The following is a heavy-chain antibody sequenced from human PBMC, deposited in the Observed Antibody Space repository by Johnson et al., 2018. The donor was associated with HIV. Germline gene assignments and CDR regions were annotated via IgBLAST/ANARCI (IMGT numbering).Heavy chain of an antibody. J-gene: IGHJ3*02. CDR2: ISSSGSTI. D-gene: IGHD3-22*01. Sequence: QVQLVESGGGLVKPGGSLRLSCAASGFTFSDYYMSWIRQAPGKGLEWVSYISSSGSTIYYADSVKGRFTISRDNSNNTLYLQMNSLRTEDTAVYYCARAGRFTMIQGAFDIWGQGTMVTVSS. CDR3: ARAGRFTMIQGAFDI. V-gene: IGHV3-11*04. CDR1: GFTFSDYY.